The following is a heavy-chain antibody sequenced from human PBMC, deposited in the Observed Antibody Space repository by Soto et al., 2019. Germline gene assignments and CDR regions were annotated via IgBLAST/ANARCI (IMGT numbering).Heavy chain of an antibody. J-gene: IGHJ4*02. CDR3: ARPGLSSSWFQLDY. CDR2: INPNSGGT. CDR1: GYTFTGYY. D-gene: IGHD6-13*01. V-gene: IGHV1-2*04. Sequence: ASVKVSCKASGYTFTGYYMHWVRQAPGQGLEWMGWINPNSGGTNYAQKLQGWVTMTRDTSISTAYMELSRLRSDDTAVHYCARPGLSSSWFQLDYWGQGTLVTVSS.